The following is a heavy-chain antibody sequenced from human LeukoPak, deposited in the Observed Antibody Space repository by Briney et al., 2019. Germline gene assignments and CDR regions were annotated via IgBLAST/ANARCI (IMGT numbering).Heavy chain of an antibody. CDR2: IIPIFGTA. V-gene: IGHV1-69*05. D-gene: IGHD3-22*01. CDR3: ATNYYYDSSGYSLFAY. CDR1: GGTFSSYA. J-gene: IGHJ4*02. Sequence: SSVKVSCKASGGTFSSYAISWVRQAPGQGLEWMGRIIPIFGTANYAQKFQGRVTITTDESTSTAYMELSSLRSEDTAVYYCATNYYYDSSGYSLFAYWGQGTLVTVSS.